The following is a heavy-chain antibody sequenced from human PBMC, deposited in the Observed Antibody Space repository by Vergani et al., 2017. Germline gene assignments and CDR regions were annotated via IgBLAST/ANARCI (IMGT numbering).Heavy chain of an antibody. CDR3: VRTEYCTGIACNTRFDS. Sequence: EVQLLESGGVLVQPGGSLRLSCAASGFSFNTYWMHWVRQVPGKGLMWVARIDEYGNRATYGDFETGRFTISRDNAKNTVFLQMNNLRADDAGVYYCVRTEYCTGIACNTRFDSWGQGALVTVSS. D-gene: IGHD2-8*02. CDR1: GFSFNTYW. J-gene: IGHJ5*01. V-gene: IGHV3-74*02. CDR2: IDEYGNRA.